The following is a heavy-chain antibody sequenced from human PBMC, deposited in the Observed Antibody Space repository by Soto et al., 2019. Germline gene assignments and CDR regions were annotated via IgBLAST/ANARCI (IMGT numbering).Heavy chain of an antibody. D-gene: IGHD3-10*01. V-gene: IGHV4-59*01. Sequence: SETLSLTCTVSGGSISSYYWSWIRQPPGKGLEWIGYIYYSGSTNYNPSLKSRVTISVDTSKNQFSLKLSSVTAADTAVYYCARVLRFGELFGYYYYMDVWGKGTTVTVSS. CDR2: IYYSGST. CDR1: GGSISSYY. CDR3: ARVLRFGELFGYYYYMDV. J-gene: IGHJ6*03.